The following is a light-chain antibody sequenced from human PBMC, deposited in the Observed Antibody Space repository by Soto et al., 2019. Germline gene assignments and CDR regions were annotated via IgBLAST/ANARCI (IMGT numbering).Light chain of an antibody. J-gene: IGKJ5*01. CDR2: DAS. CDR1: QGIDSS. CDR3: QHYNSFPIT. Sequence: AILLTQSPSSLSASVGDRVTITCRASQGIDSSFAWYQQKTGQAPKLLIYDASQLETGVPSRFSGSGSGTDFTFTINSLQPEDIGAYYCQHYNSFPITFGQGTRLEIK. V-gene: IGKV1-13*02.